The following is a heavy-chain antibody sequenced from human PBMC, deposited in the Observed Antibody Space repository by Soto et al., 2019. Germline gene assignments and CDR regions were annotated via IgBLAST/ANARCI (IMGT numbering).Heavy chain of an antibody. D-gene: IGHD4-17*01. CDR3: AKDSGGDYADYYYYYGMDV. V-gene: IGHV4-39*07. J-gene: IGHJ6*02. CDR1: GGSISSSSYY. CDR2: IYYSGST. Sequence: PSETLSLTCTVSGGSISSSSYYWGWIRQPPGKGLEWIGSIYYSGSTYYNPSLKSRVTISVDTSKNQFSLKLSSVTAEDTAVYYCAKDSGGDYADYYYYYGMDVWGQGTTVTVSS.